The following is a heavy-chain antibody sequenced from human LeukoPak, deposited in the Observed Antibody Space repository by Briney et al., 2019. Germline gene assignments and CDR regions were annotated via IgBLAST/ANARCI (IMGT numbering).Heavy chain of an antibody. CDR1: GFTFSSYG. D-gene: IGHD3-10*01. Sequence: PGRSLRLSCAASGFTFSSYGMHWVRQAPGKGLEWVAVISYDGSNKYYADSVKGRFTISRDNSKNTLYLQMNSLGAEDTAVYYCAKVYGSGPPVYYYYYGMDVWGQGTTVTVSS. CDR2: ISYDGSNK. CDR3: AKVYGSGPPVYYYYYGMDV. V-gene: IGHV3-30*18. J-gene: IGHJ6*02.